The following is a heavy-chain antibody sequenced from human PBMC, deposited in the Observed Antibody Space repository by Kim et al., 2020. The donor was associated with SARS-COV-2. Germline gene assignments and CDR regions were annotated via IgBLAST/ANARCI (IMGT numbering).Heavy chain of an antibody. CDR2: T. D-gene: IGHD3-16*01. CDR3: ARGWGSGGFDS. Sequence: TKYNPALRSRVTISLDPSKNQFSLKLTSMTAADTAVYFCARGWGSGGFDSWGQGTLVTVSS. J-gene: IGHJ4*02. V-gene: IGHV4-59*12.